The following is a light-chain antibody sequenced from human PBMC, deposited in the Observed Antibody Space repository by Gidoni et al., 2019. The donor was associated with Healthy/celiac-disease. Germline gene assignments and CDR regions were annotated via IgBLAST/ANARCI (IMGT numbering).Light chain of an antibody. J-gene: IGKJ1*01. Sequence: EIVLTQSPATLSLSPGVRATLSCRASQSVSSYLAWYQQKPAQAPRLLIYDASNRATGIPARFSGSGSGTDFTLTISSLEPEDFAVYYCQQRSNWPPTWTFXXXTKVEIK. CDR2: DAS. V-gene: IGKV3-11*01. CDR1: QSVSSY. CDR3: QQRSNWPPTWT.